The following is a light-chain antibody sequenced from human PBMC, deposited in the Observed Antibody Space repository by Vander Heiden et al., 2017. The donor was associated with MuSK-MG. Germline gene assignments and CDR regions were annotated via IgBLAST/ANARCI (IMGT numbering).Light chain of an antibody. CDR2: DAS. J-gene: IGKJ4*01. V-gene: IGKV1-12*01. CDR3: QQITTFPLT. Sequence: DIQMTQSPSSVSPSVGDRVTITCRASQDIGRRLAWYQQKPGKVPKLLIYDASSLQSGVPSRFSGSGSGTDFTLTISSLQPEDFATYYCQQITTFPLTFGGGTKVGIK. CDR1: QDIGRR.